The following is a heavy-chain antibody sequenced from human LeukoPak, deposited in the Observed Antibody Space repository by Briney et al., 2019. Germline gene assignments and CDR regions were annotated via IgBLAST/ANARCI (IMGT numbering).Heavy chain of an antibody. CDR2: IIPILGIA. CDR3: ARGVNPTNCFDP. J-gene: IGHJ5*02. CDR1: GGTFSSYA. Sequence: WASVKVSCKASGGTFSSYAISWVRQAPGQGLEWMGRIIPILGIANYAQKFQGRVTITADKSTSTAYMELSSLRSEDTAVYYCARGVNPTNCFDPWSQGTLVTVSS. V-gene: IGHV1-69*04.